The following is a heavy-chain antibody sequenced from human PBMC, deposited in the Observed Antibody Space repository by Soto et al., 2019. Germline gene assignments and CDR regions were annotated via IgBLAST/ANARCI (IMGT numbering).Heavy chain of an antibody. CDR1: GFTFSSYA. CDR3: AREGYNGYDSHGMDV. D-gene: IGHD1-1*01. CDR2: ISYDGSNK. Sequence: GGSLRLSCAASGFTFSSYAMHWVRQAPGKGLEWVAVISYDGSNKYYADSVKGRFTISRDNSKNTLYLQMNSLRAEDTAVYYCAREGYNGYDSHGMDVWGQGTTVTVSS. V-gene: IGHV3-30-3*01. J-gene: IGHJ6*02.